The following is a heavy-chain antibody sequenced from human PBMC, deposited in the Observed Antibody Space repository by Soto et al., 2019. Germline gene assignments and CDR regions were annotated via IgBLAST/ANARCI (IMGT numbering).Heavy chain of an antibody. J-gene: IGHJ1*01. CDR1: GFTFSSYG. D-gene: IGHD2-21*02. CDR2: ISYDGSNK. Sequence: PGGSLRLSCAASGFTFSSYGMHWVRQPPGKGLEWVAVISYDGSNKYYADSVKGRFTISRDNSKNTLYLQMNSLRAEDTAVYYCGKDTAPPGLEYFQHRGQGPLVTVSS. CDR3: GKDTAPPGLEYFQH. V-gene: IGHV3-30*18.